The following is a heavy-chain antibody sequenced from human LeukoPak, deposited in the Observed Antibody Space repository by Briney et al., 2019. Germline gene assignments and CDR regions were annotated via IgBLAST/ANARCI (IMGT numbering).Heavy chain of an antibody. J-gene: IGHJ6*02. V-gene: IGHV4-31*03. Sequence: PPQTLSLTCTVSGGSISSGGYYWSWIRQHPGKGLEWIGYIYYSGSTYYNPSLKSRVTISVDTSKNQFSLKLSSVTAADTAVYYCARDSGRYSSSWYNYGMDVWGQGTTVTVSS. CDR1: GGSISSGGYY. CDR2: IYYSGST. D-gene: IGHD6-13*01. CDR3: ARDSGRYSSSWYNYGMDV.